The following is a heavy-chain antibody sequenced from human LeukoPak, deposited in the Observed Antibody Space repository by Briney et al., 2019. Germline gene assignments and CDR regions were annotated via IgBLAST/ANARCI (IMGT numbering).Heavy chain of an antibody. CDR3: ARFPPHSRAAAAGTLYHRGAFDI. V-gene: IGHV4-34*01. CDR1: RGSFSGYY. J-gene: IGHJ3*02. Sequence: SETLSLTCAVYRGSFSGYYWSWSRQPPGKGLEWIGEINHSGSTNYNPPLKRRVTISVDTSKNQFSLKLSSVTAADTAVYYCARFPPHSRAAAAGTLYHRGAFDIWGQGTMVTVSS. CDR2: INHSGST. D-gene: IGHD6-13*01.